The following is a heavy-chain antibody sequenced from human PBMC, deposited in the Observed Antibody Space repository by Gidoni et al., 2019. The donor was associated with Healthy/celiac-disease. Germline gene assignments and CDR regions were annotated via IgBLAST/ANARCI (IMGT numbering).Heavy chain of an antibody. V-gene: IGHV3-23*01. J-gene: IGHJ3*02. CDR2: ISGSGGST. CDR3: AKGLVNGGNTYAFDI. CDR1: GFTFSSYA. D-gene: IGHD6-19*01. Sequence: EVQLLESGGGLVQPGGSLSLSCAASGFTFSSYAMSWVRQAPGKGLEWGSAISGSGGSTYYADSVKGRFTISRDNSKNTLYLQMNSLRAEDTTVYYCAKGLVNGGNTYAFDIWGQGTMVTVSS.